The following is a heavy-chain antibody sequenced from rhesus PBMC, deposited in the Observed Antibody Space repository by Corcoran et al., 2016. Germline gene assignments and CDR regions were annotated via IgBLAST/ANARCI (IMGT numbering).Heavy chain of an antibody. D-gene: IGHD6-13*01. CDR1: GGSISGYS. CDR3: ARRRRGYSSWSY. V-gene: IGHV4-73*01. Sequence: QVKLQQWGEGLVKPSETLSLTCAVYGGSISGYSWSWLRQPHGKGLEWIGNIDGNSASTNYNPSLKNRVTISKDTSKNQFSLKLSSVTVADTAVYYCARRRRGYSSWSYWGQGVLVTVSS. CDR2: IDGNSAST. J-gene: IGHJ4*01.